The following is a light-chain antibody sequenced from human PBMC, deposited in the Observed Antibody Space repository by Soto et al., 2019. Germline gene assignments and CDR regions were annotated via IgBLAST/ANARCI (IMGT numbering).Light chain of an antibody. CDR1: QSLLHKNGNNY. J-gene: IGKJ4*02. V-gene: IGKV2-28*01. CDR2: MGF. Sequence: DIVMTRSPLSLPVTPGESSSISCRSSQSLLHKNGNNYFNWYLQKPGQSPQLLIYMGFKRASGVPDRFSGSGSGTYFTLKISRVQAEDAGVYYCMQALQPPRTFGEGTKVDIK. CDR3: MQALQPPRT.